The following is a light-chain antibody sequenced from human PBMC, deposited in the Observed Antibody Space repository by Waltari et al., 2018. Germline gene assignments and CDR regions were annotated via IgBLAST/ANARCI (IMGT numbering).Light chain of an antibody. CDR2: RND. CDR1: ASNIGNNV. CDR3: AAWDDSLNGRWV. V-gene: IGLV1-44*01. Sequence: TISCSGGASNIGNNVVNWYQQLPGTAPKLVIYRNDLRPSGVPDRFSGSKSGTSASLAISGLQSEDEADYYCAAWDDSLNGRWVFGGGTKVTVL. J-gene: IGLJ3*02.